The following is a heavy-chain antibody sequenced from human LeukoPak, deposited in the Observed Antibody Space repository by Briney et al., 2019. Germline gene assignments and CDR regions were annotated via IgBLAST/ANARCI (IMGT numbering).Heavy chain of an antibody. Sequence: KSGGSLRLSCAASGFTFSDYYMTWIRQAPGKGLEWISYISGVASDIYYADSVKGRFTISRDNAKNSLYLQMNSLRAEDTALYYCAKDVYGDYVRGDFQHWGQGTLVTVSS. D-gene: IGHD4-17*01. J-gene: IGHJ1*01. V-gene: IGHV3-11*01. CDR2: ISGVASDI. CDR1: GFTFSDYY. CDR3: AKDVYGDYVRGDFQH.